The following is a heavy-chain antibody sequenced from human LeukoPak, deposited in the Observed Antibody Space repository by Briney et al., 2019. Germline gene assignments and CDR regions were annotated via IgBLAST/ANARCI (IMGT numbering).Heavy chain of an antibody. CDR2: IYHSGST. J-gene: IGHJ4*02. CDR3: ARGVPAMITFGGVVIDY. Sequence: SETLSLTCAVSGYSISSGYYWGWIRQPPGKGLEWIGSIYHSGSTYYNPSLKSRVTISVDTSKNQFSLKLSSVTAADTAVYYCARGVPAMITFGGVVIDYWGQGTLVTVSS. CDR1: GYSISSGYY. D-gene: IGHD3-16*01. V-gene: IGHV4-38-2*01.